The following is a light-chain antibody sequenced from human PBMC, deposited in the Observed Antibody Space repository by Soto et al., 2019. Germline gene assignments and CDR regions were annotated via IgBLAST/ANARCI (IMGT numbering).Light chain of an antibody. V-gene: IGKV3-15*01. CDR2: GAS. CDR1: QSVDNY. CDR3: QQYNNWPLT. J-gene: IGKJ4*01. Sequence: EIVLTQSPATLSLSPGERATLSCRASQSVDNYLAWYQQKPGQAPRLLIYGASTRATGIPARFSGSGSGTEFTLTISSLQSEDFAVYYCQQYNNWPLTFGGGTKVDIK.